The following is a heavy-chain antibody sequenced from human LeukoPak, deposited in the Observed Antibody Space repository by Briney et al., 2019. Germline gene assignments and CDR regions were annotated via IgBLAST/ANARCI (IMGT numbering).Heavy chain of an antibody. CDR2: INHSGST. V-gene: IGHV4-34*01. Sequence: SETLSLTCAVYGGSFSGYYWSWIRQPPGKGLEWIGEINHSGSTNYNPSLKSRVTISVDTSKNQLSLKLSSVTAADTAVYYCARGLKYYYYYGMDVWGQGTTVTVSS. CDR1: GGSFSGYY. J-gene: IGHJ6*02. CDR3: ARGLKYYYYYGMDV.